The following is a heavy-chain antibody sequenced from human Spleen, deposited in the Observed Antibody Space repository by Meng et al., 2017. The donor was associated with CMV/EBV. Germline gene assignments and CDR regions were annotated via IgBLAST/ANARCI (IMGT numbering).Heavy chain of an antibody. CDR2: ISNSGSYM. CDR1: GFTFSLYS. CDR3: ARHEGSIAGRYYYGMDV. V-gene: IGHV3-21*01. Sequence: LSLTCAPSGFTFSLYSMNWVRQAPGKGLEWVSSISNSGSYMYYADSVKGRVTISRDNVKNSLYLQMNSLRAEDTAVYYCARHEGSIAGRYYYGMDVWGQGTTVTVSS. J-gene: IGHJ6*02. D-gene: IGHD6-6*01.